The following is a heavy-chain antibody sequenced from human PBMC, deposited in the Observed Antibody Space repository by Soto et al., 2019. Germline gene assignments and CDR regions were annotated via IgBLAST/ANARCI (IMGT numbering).Heavy chain of an antibody. CDR1: GVSISDSNW. Sequence: QVQLQELGPGLVKPSGTLSLTCAVSGVSISDSNWWSWVRQAPGKGLEWIGDISHSGSTNYRPSLKSRVTISVDKSKNQFSLGLTSVTAADTAVFYCARRPYGSGSYFFDYWGQGTLVTVSS. CDR3: ARRPYGSGSYFFDY. V-gene: IGHV4-4*02. CDR2: ISHSGST. J-gene: IGHJ4*02. D-gene: IGHD3-10*01.